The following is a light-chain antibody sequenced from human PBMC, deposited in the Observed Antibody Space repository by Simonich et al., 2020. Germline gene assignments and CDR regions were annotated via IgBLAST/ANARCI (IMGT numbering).Light chain of an antibody. Sequence: QSALTQPASVSGSPGQSITISCTGTSSAVGGYNYVSWYQQHPGKAPKLMIYEGSKRPSGGSNRFSGSKSGNTASLTISGLQAEDEADYYCCSYAGSSTYVVFGGGTKLTVL. V-gene: IGLV2-23*01. CDR2: EGS. CDR3: CSYAGSSTYVV. J-gene: IGLJ2*01. CDR1: SSAVGGYNY.